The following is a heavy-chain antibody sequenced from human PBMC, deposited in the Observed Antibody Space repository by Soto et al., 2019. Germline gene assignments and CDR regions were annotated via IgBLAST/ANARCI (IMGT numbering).Heavy chain of an antibody. Sequence: QVQLQESGPGLVKPSETLSLNCSVSGAPFTTYYWSWIRQPPGKGLEWIGYIYHTGITNYNSSLKSRVTMSVDTAREQFSLKLRSVTAADTAVYYCARISSSGYDFWGRGSLVTVSS. CDR3: ARISSSGYDF. D-gene: IGHD5-12*01. V-gene: IGHV4-59*01. CDR2: IYHTGIT. CDR1: GAPFTTYY. J-gene: IGHJ4*02.